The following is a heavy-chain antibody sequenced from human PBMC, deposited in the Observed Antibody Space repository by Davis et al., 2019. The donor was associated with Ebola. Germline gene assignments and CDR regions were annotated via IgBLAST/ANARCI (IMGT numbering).Heavy chain of an antibody. CDR1: GFTFSSYA. Sequence: PGGSLRLSCAASGFTFSSYAMHWVRQAPGKGLEWVAVISYDGSNKYYADSVKGRFTISRDNSKNTLYLQMNSLRAEDTAVYYCARDRDSWGDPTTAGSYFDYWGQETLVTVSS. CDR3: ARDRDSWGDPTTAGSYFDY. D-gene: IGHD4-11*01. J-gene: IGHJ4*02. V-gene: IGHV3-30-3*01. CDR2: ISYDGSNK.